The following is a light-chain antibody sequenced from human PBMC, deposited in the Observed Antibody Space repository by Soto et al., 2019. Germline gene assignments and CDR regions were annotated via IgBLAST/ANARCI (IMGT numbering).Light chain of an antibody. V-gene: IGKV3D-20*02. Sequence: EIVFTQCPGTLSLSPGERATLSCRASQSVSSNYFAWYQQKPGQAPRLLIYGVSSRATGIPDRFSGSGSGTDFTLTISRLEPEDFAVYYCQQRSNWPITFGQGTRLEIK. CDR1: QSVSSNY. CDR2: GVS. J-gene: IGKJ5*01. CDR3: QQRSNWPIT.